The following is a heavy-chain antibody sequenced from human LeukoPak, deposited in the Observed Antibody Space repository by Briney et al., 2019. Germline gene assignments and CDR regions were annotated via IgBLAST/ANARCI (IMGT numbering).Heavy chain of an antibody. CDR1: GFTFSSYS. CDR2: ISGSGGST. J-gene: IGHJ4*02. V-gene: IGHV3-23*01. CDR3: AKNLVPPLGIAAAGHYSFDY. Sequence: GGSLRLSCAASGFTFSSYSMSWVRQAPGKGLEWVSAISGSGGSTYYADSVKGRFTISRDNSKNTLYLQMNSLRAEDTAVYYCAKNLVPPLGIAAAGHYSFDYWGQGTLVTVSS. D-gene: IGHD6-13*01.